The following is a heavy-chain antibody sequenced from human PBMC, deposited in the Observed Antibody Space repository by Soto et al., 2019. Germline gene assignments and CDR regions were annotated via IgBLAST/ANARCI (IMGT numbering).Heavy chain of an antibody. CDR1: GGPMSGYY. V-gene: IGHV4-4*07. CDR2: IYTSGTT. J-gene: IGHJ3*02. D-gene: IGHD1-26*01. Sequence: QVQLQESGPGLVKPSETLSLTCNVSGGPMSGYYWSWIRQSAGKGLEWIGRIYTSGTTNYNPSLKRRVTMSVDTSWTQFSLRLTSVTAADTALYYCATATVPWAFDIWGQGTMVSVS. CDR3: ATATVPWAFDI.